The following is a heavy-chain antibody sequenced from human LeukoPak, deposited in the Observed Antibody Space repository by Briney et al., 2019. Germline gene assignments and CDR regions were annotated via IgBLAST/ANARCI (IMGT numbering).Heavy chain of an antibody. J-gene: IGHJ3*02. D-gene: IGHD6-13*01. CDR2: ISGSGGST. CDR1: GFTFSSYA. Sequence: GGSLRLSCAASGFTFSSYAMSWVRQAPGKGLEWVSAISGSGGSTYYADSVKGRFTISRDNSKNTLYLQMNSLRAEDTAVYYCAKDFWGIAAAGPNDAFDIWGRGTMVTVSS. V-gene: IGHV3-23*01. CDR3: AKDFWGIAAAGPNDAFDI.